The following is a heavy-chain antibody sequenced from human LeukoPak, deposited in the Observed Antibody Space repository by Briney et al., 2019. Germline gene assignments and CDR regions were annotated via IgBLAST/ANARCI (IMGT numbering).Heavy chain of an antibody. J-gene: IGHJ3*02. D-gene: IGHD3-9*01. CDR1: GYTFTSYA. V-gene: IGHV1-3*01. CDR3: ARDWARLGLLRYFDWFPQEGAFDI. CDR2: INAGNGNT. Sequence: ASVKVSCKASGYTFTSYAMHWVRQAPGQRLEWMGWINAGNGNTKYSQKFQGRVTITRDTSASTAYMELSSLRSEDTAEYYCARDWARLGLLRYFDWFPQEGAFDIWGQGTMVTVSS.